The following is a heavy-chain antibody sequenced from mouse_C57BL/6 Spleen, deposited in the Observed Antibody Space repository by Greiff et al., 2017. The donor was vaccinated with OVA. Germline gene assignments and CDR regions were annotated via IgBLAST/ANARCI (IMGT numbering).Heavy chain of an antibody. CDR3: ARDARYYGSSYNAMDY. Sequence: EVKLVESGGGLVQSGRSLRLSCATSGFTFSDFYMEWVRQAPGKGLEWIAASRNKANDYTTEYSASVKGRFIVSRDTSQSILYLQMNALKAENTAIYYCARDARYYGSSYNAMDYWGQGTSVTVSS. D-gene: IGHD1-1*01. V-gene: IGHV7-1*01. CDR2: SRNKANDYTT. J-gene: IGHJ4*01. CDR1: GFTFSDFY.